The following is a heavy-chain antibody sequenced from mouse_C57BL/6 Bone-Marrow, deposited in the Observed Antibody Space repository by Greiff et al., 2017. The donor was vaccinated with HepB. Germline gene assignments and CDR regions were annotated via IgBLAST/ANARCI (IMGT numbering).Heavy chain of an antibody. J-gene: IGHJ1*03. Sequence: VQLQQSGAELVKPGASVKISCKASGYAFSSYWMKWVKQRPGKGLEWIGQIYPGDGDTNYNGKFKGKATLTADKSSSTAYMQLSSLTSEDSAVYFCARLGYGSSYWYFDVWGTGTTVTVSS. CDR1: GYAFSSYW. CDR3: ARLGYGSSYWYFDV. CDR2: IYPGDGDT. V-gene: IGHV1-80*01. D-gene: IGHD1-1*01.